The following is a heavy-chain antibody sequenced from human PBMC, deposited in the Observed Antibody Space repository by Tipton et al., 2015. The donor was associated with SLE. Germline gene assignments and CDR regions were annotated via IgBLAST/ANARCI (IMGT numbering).Heavy chain of an antibody. J-gene: IGHJ4*02. CDR3: ARDREYYDSSGYYSYDH. Sequence: TLSLTCAVSGFSISSDYYWGWVRQPPGKGLEWIASVHHSGTTYYNSSLKSRATMSIDKSQNQFFLKLRSVTAADTAVYYCARDREYYDSSGYYSYDHWGQGMLVVVSS. CDR1: GFSISSDYY. D-gene: IGHD3-22*01. CDR2: VHHSGTT. V-gene: IGHV4-38-2*02.